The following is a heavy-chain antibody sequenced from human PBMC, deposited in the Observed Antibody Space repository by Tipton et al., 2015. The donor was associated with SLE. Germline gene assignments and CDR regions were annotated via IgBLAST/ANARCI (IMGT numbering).Heavy chain of an antibody. CDR1: GGSIKNHY. CDR3: AGEFTNSRRFDY. Sequence: TLSLTCIVSGGSIKNHYWSWIRQAPGMGLEWIGYIYYSGSTYYNPSLKSRVTISVDTSKNQFSLKLTSVTAADTALYYCAGEFTNSRRFDYWGQGTLVTVSS. D-gene: IGHD3-3*01. J-gene: IGHJ4*02. V-gene: IGHV4-59*08. CDR2: IYYSGST.